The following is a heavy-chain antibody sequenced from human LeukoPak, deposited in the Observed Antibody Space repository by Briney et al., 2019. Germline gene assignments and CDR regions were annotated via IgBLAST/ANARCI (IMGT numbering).Heavy chain of an antibody. CDR2: ISITSTYV. Sequence: PGGSLRLSCAASGFKFSSYSLNWVRQAPGKGLEWVSFISITSTYVNCADSVKGRFTVSRDNARNSLYLQMNSLRAEDSAIYYCARLHIGYSNFAFDLWGQGTLVTVSS. V-gene: IGHV3-21*01. CDR3: ARLHIGYSNFAFDL. J-gene: IGHJ4*02. D-gene: IGHD4-11*01. CDR1: GFKFSSYS.